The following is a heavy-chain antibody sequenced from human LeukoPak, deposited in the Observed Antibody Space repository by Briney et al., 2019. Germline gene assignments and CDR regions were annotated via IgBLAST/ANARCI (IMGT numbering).Heavy chain of an antibody. CDR3: ASEILWFGELLSPYYFDY. V-gene: IGHV4-39*07. J-gene: IGHJ4*02. D-gene: IGHD3-10*01. CDR1: GGSISSYY. Sequence: SETLSLTCSVSGGSISSYYWGWIRQPPGKGLEWIGSICYSGSTYYNPSLKSRVTISVDTSKNQFSLKLSSVTAADTAVYYCASEILWFGELLSPYYFDYWGQGTLVTVSS. CDR2: ICYSGST.